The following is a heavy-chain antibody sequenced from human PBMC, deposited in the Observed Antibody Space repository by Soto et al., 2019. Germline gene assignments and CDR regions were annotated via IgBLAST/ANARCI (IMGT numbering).Heavy chain of an antibody. CDR2: INAYNGNT. CDR1: GYTFTSYG. CDR3: AKVRRGYCSSTSCDNWFDP. Sequence: ASVKVSCKASGYTFTSYGISWVRQAPGQGLEWMGWINAYNGNTKYAQKFQGRVTITRDTSASTAYMELSSLRSEDTAVYYCAKVRRGYCSSTSCDNWFDPWGQGTLVTVPQ. V-gene: IGHV1-18*01. D-gene: IGHD2-2*01. J-gene: IGHJ5*02.